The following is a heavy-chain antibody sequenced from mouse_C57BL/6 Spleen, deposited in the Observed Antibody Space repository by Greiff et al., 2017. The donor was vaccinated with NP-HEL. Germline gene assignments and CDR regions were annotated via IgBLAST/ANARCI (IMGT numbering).Heavy chain of an antibody. CDR1: GFTFSSYG. J-gene: IGHJ1*03. CDR2: ISRGGSVT. D-gene: IGHD1-3*01. V-gene: IGHV5-6*01. Sequence: EVKLMESGGDLVKPGGSLKLSCAASGFTFSSYGMSWVRQTPDKRLEWVATISRGGSVTYYPDSVKGRFTISRDNAKNTLYLQMSSLKTEDTAMYYWARHDHSGWYFDVWGTGTTVTVSS. CDR3: ARHDHSGWYFDV.